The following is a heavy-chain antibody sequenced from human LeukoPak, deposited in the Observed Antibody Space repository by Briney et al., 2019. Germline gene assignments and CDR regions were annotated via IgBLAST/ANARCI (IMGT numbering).Heavy chain of an antibody. D-gene: IGHD5-12*01. CDR1: GFTFSSYG. Sequence: PGGSLRLSCAASGFTFSSYGMHWVRQAPGKGLEWVAVIWYDGSNKYYADSVKGRFTISRDNSKNTLYLQMNSLRAEDTAVYYCARGLDIVATTDPFDYWGQGTLVTVSS. CDR3: ARGLDIVATTDPFDY. CDR2: IWYDGSNK. V-gene: IGHV3-33*01. J-gene: IGHJ4*02.